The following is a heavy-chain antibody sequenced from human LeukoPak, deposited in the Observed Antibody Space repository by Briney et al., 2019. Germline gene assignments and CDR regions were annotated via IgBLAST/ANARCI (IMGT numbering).Heavy chain of an antibody. Sequence: SSETLSLTCAVYGGSFSGYYWSWIRQPPGKGLEWIGEINHSGSTNYNPSLKSRVTISVDTSKNQFSLKLSSVTAADTAVYYCASIAAAGKEVVWGKGTTVTVSS. V-gene: IGHV4-34*01. D-gene: IGHD6-13*01. J-gene: IGHJ6*04. CDR1: GGSFSGYY. CDR2: INHSGST. CDR3: ASIAAAGKEVV.